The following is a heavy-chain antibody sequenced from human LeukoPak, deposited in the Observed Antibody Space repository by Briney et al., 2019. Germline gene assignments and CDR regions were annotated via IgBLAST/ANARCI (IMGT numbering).Heavy chain of an antibody. CDR2: INPNSGGT. Sequence: ASVKVSCKASGYTFTGYYMHWVRQAPGQGLEWMGRINPNSGGTNYAQKLQGRVTMTRDTSISAAYMELSRLRSDDTAVYYCARVRECSSGWRFDYWGQGTLVTVSS. CDR1: GYTFTGYY. D-gene: IGHD6-19*01. V-gene: IGHV1-2*06. J-gene: IGHJ4*02. CDR3: ARVRECSSGWRFDY.